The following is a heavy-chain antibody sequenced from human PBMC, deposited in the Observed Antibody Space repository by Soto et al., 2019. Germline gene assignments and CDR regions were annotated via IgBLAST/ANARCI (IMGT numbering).Heavy chain of an antibody. CDR3: ARRGIVVVPAAHRNNYYYYGMDV. D-gene: IGHD2-2*01. Sequence: PGGSLRLSRAASGFTFSSYAMHWVRQAPGKGLEWVAVISYDGSNKYYADSVKGRFTISRDNSKNTLYLQMNSLRAEDTAVYYCARRGIVVVPAAHRNNYYYYGMDVWGQGTTVTVSS. V-gene: IGHV3-30-3*01. CDR2: ISYDGSNK. CDR1: GFTFSSYA. J-gene: IGHJ6*02.